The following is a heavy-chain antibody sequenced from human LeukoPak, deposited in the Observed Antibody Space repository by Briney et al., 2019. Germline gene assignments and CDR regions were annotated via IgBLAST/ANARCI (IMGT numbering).Heavy chain of an antibody. CDR3: AARYSSSSLSYYYYYMDV. V-gene: IGHV4-4*09. CDR1: GGSLSSYY. Sequence: SETLSLTCTVSGGSLSSYYWSWIRQPPGKGLEWIGYIYTSGSTNYNPSLKSRVTISVDTSKNQFSLKLSSVTAADTAVYYCAARYSSSSLSYYYYYMDVWGKGTTVTVSS. CDR2: IYTSGST. D-gene: IGHD6-6*01. J-gene: IGHJ6*03.